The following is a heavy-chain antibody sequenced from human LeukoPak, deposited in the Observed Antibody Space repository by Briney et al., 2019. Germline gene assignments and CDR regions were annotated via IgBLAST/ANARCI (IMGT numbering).Heavy chain of an antibody. J-gene: IGHJ3*02. V-gene: IGHV3-48*03. CDR1: GFTFSTYE. CDR2: IGGRPTTT. CDR3: ATSGAYEISWAFNI. Sequence: AGGSLRLSCEGSGFTFSTYEMNWVRQAPGKGLEWVSYIGGRPTTTYYADSVRGRFIISRDNTKNSVYLQMTSLRADDAAVYYCATSGAYEISWAFNIWGQGTMVAVSS. D-gene: IGHD5-12*01.